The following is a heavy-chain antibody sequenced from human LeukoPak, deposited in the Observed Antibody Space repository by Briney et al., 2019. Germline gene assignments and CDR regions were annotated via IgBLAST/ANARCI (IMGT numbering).Heavy chain of an antibody. CDR1: GYTSTYRY. V-gene: IGHV1-46*01. CDR3: AREIVVVPSAMGFDP. CDR2: INPSGGST. Sequence: ASVKVSCKASGYTSTYRYLHWVRQAPGQGLEWMGVINPSGGSTSFAQKFQARLTMTRDTSTSTVYMELSGLSSEDTAVYYCAREIVVVPSAMGFDPWGQGTLVTVSS. J-gene: IGHJ5*02. D-gene: IGHD2-2*01.